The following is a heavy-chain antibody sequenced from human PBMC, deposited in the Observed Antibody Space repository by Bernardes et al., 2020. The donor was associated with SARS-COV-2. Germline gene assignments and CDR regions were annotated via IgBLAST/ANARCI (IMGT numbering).Heavy chain of an antibody. CDR1: GYTFTDYY. J-gene: IGHJ2*01. D-gene: IGHD4-4*01. CDR2: INPNTGGT. CDR3: ARDHSNWYFDL. Sequence: ASVKVSCKASGYTFTDYYIHWVRQAPGQGLEWMGWINPNTGGTNYAQKFQVWVTMTRDTSISTASMELSRLRSDDTAVYYCARDHSNWYFDLWGRGTLVTVSS. V-gene: IGHV1-2*04.